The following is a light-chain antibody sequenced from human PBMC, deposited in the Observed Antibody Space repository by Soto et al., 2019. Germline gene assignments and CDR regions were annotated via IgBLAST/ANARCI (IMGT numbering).Light chain of an antibody. CDR3: GTWHSGLSPGV. CDR1: NSNIGKYY. Sequence: QSVLTQPPSVSAAPGQKITISCSGSNSNIGKYYVSWYQQIPGTPPKLLIYEDNRRPSGIPDRFSGSKSGTSATLAITGLQTGDEADYYCGTWHSGLSPGVFGGGTKVTVL. CDR2: EDN. J-gene: IGLJ3*02. V-gene: IGLV1-51*02.